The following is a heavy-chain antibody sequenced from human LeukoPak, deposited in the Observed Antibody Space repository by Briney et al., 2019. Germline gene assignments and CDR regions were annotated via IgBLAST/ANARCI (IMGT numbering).Heavy chain of an antibody. J-gene: IGHJ6*02. CDR1: GYTFTSYA. V-gene: IGHV7-4-1*02. Sequence: ASVKVSCKASGYTFTSYAMNWERQAPGQGLEWMGWINTNTGNPTYAQGFTGRFVFSLDTSVSTAYLQISSLKAEDTAVYYCARSPNYDFWSGYNYYYYYGMDVWGQGTTVTVSS. D-gene: IGHD3-3*01. CDR3: ARSPNYDFWSGYNYYYYYGMDV. CDR2: INTNTGNP.